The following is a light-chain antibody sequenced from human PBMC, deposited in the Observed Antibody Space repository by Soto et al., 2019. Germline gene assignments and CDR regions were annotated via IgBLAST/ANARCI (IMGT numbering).Light chain of an antibody. J-gene: IGLJ1*01. CDR3: ASYTTSSTYV. Sequence: QSAVTQPASGSGSPGQSIAISCTGTSRDVGGYSYVSWYQQQPGKAPKRVISDVSNRPSGVSDRFSGSKSGNPASLTISGLQTEDEADYYCASYTTSSTYVFGTGTQLPVL. CDR2: DVS. CDR1: SRDVGGYSY. V-gene: IGLV2-14*01.